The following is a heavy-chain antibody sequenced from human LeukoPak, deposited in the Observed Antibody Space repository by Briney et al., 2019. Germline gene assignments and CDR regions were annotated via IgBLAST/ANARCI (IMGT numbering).Heavy chain of an antibody. CDR2: INTNTGNP. CDR1: GYTFTSYA. Sequence: ASVKVSCKASGYTFTSYAMNWVLQAPGQGLEWMGWINTNTGNPTYAQGFTGRFVFSLDTSVSTAYLQISSLKAEDTAVYYCARDPTVMGNNWFDPWGQGTLVTVSS. J-gene: IGHJ5*02. CDR3: ARDPTVMGNNWFDP. D-gene: IGHD1-26*01. V-gene: IGHV7-4-1*02.